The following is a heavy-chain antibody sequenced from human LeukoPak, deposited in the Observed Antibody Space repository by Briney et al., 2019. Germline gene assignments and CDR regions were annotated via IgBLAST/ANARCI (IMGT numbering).Heavy chain of an antibody. CDR2: IWYDGSNK. Sequence: PGGSLRLSCAASGFTFSSYGMHWVRQAPGKGLEWVAVIWYDGSNKYYADSVKGRFTISRDNSKNMLYLQMNSLRAEDTAVYHCARDYLDWYFDLWGRGTLVTVSS. J-gene: IGHJ2*01. CDR1: GFTFSSYG. CDR3: ARDYLDWYFDL. V-gene: IGHV3-33*01.